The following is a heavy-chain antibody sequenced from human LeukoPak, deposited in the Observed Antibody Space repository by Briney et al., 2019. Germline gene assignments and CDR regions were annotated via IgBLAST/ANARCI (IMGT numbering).Heavy chain of an antibody. CDR1: GFTFDDYG. J-gene: IGHJ4*02. CDR3: ARDIGEAAAGIWIY. V-gene: IGHV3-20*04. Sequence: GGSLRLSCAASGFTFDDYGMNWVRQAPGKGLEWVSGINWNGGSTGYADSVKGRFTISRDNAKNSLYLQMNSLRAEDTALYYCARDIGEAAAGIWIYWGQGTLVTVSS. D-gene: IGHD6-13*01. CDR2: INWNGGST.